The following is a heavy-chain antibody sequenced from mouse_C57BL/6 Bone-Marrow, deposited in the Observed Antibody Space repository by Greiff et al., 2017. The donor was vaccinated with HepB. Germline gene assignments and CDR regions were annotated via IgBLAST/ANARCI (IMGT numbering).Heavy chain of an antibody. CDR2: IYPGDGDT. D-gene: IGHD1-1*01. Sequence: QVQLQQSGAELVKPGASVKISCKASGYAFSSYWMNWVKQRPGKGLEWIGQIYPGDGDTNYNGKFKGKATLTADKSSSTAYMQLSSLTSEDSAVYFCARLSSPYYGSSYWYFDVWGTGTTVTVSS. J-gene: IGHJ1*03. V-gene: IGHV1-80*01. CDR1: GYAFSSYW. CDR3: ARLSSPYYGSSYWYFDV.